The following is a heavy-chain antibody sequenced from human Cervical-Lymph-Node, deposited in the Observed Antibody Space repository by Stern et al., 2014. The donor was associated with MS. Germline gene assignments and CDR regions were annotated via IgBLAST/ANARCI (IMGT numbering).Heavy chain of an antibody. V-gene: IGHV4-31*03. CDR3: ASRWSGTYYGQNWFDP. Sequence: QLVQSGPGLVKPSQTLSLTCTVSGDSITSGGHYWSWLRQHPGKGLEWIGYIYNSGATFYNPSLKGRVTISLDTSKNQFSLQLSSVTAADTAIYYCASRWSGTYYGQNWFDPWGQGILVTVST. J-gene: IGHJ5*02. CDR2: IYNSGAT. D-gene: IGHD1-26*01. CDR1: GDSITSGGHY.